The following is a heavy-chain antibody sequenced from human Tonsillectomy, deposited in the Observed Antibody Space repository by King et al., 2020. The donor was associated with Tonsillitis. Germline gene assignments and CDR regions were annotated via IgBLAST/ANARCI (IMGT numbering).Heavy chain of an antibody. CDR1: GDSISRRGYF. CDR3: ARQGVPGGNDY. V-gene: IGHV4-39*01. D-gene: IGHD2-2*01. Sequence: QLQESGPGLVKPWETLSLTCTVSGDSISRRGYFWGWIRQPPGKWLEWVAGGYYSGSTYYNPSPKSRVTASVDTSKNQFSLHLNSVTAADTAVYYCARQGVPGGNDYWGQGTLVTVSS. CDR2: GYYSGST. J-gene: IGHJ4*02.